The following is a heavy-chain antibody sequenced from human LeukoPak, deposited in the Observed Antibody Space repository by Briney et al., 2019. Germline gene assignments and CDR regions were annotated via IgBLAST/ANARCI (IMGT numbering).Heavy chain of an antibody. CDR2: IYYSGST. Sequence: PSETLSLTCTVSGGSISSYYWSWIRQPPGKGLEWIGYIYYSGSTNYNPSLKSRITISVDTSKNQFSLKLSSVTAADTAVYYCARMGYCSSTSCYIGYWGQGTLVTVSS. CDR1: GGSISSYY. V-gene: IGHV4-59*12. J-gene: IGHJ4*02. CDR3: ARMGYCSSTSCYIGY. D-gene: IGHD2-2*02.